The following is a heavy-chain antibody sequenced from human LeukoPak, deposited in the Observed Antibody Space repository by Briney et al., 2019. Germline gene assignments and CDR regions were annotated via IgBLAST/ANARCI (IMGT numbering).Heavy chain of an antibody. D-gene: IGHD3-10*01. CDR2: INPNSGGT. J-gene: IGHJ4*02. CDR3: ARERPMVRGVRVSYYFDY. V-gene: IGHV1-2*02. CDR1: GYTFTGYY. Sequence: GASVKVSCKASGYTFTGYYMHWVRQAPGQGLEWMGWINPNSGGTNYAQKFQGRVTMTRDTSISTAYMELSRLRSDDTAVYYCARERPMVRGVRVSYYFDYWGQGTLVTVSS.